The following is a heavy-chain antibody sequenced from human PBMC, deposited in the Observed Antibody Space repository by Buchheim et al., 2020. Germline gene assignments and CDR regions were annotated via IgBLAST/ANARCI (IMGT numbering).Heavy chain of an antibody. V-gene: IGHV3-15*01. J-gene: IGHJ4*02. Sequence: EVQLVESGGGLVKPGGSLRLSCAASGFTFSNAWMSWVRQAPGKGLEWVGRIKSKTDGGTTDYAAPVKGRFTISRDDSKNTLYLQMNSLKTEDTAVYYCNTGSYDSSGYSFGPNPEDYWGQGTL. D-gene: IGHD3-22*01. CDR1: GFTFSNAW. CDR3: NTGSYDSSGYSFGPNPEDY. CDR2: IKSKTDGGTT.